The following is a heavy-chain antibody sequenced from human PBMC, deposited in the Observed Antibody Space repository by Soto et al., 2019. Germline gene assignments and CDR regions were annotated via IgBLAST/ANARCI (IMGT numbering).Heavy chain of an antibody. Sequence: PETLSLPCTVAGGSISSYYWSWIRQPPGKGLEWIGYIYYSGSTNYNPSLKSRVTISVDTSKNQFSLKLSSVTAADTAVYYCASTYYYDSSGYYVNWFDPWGQGTLVTVS. CDR2: IYYSGST. D-gene: IGHD3-22*01. CDR1: GGSISSYY. V-gene: IGHV4-59*08. J-gene: IGHJ5*02. CDR3: ASTYYYDSSGYYVNWFDP.